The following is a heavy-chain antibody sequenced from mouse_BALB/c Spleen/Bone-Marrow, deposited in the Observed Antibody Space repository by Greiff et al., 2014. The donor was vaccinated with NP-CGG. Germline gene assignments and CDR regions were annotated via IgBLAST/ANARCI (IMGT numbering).Heavy chain of an antibody. Sequence: VQLQQSGPELEKPGASVKISCKASGYSFTGYNMNWVKQSNGKSLEWIGDIDPYYGSTSYNQKFKGKATLTVDKSSSTAYMQLKSLTSEDSAVYYCAKSVSLRAMDYWGQGTSVSVSS. D-gene: IGHD6-2*01. CDR1: GYSFTGYN. J-gene: IGHJ4*01. CDR2: IDPYYGST. CDR3: AKSVSLRAMDY. V-gene: IGHV1-39*01.